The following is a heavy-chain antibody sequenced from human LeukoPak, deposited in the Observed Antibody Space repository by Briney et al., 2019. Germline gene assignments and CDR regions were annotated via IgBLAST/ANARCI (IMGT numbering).Heavy chain of an antibody. Sequence: GGSLRLSCAASSFTFSSYSMNWVRQAPGKGLEWVSSISSSSSYIYYADSVKGRFTISRDNAKNSLYLQMNSLRAEDTAVYYCATHFVVPAATGGGQGTLVTVSS. CDR2: ISSSSSYI. V-gene: IGHV3-21*01. CDR1: SFTFSSYS. CDR3: ATHFVVPAATG. D-gene: IGHD2-2*01. J-gene: IGHJ4*02.